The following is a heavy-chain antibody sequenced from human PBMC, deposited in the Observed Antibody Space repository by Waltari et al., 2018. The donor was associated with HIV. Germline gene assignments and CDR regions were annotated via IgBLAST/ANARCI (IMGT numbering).Heavy chain of an antibody. CDR3: ARESESYFLSVDS. D-gene: IGHD1-26*01. CDR1: GFSFTSYG. V-gene: IGHV3-48*02. J-gene: IGHJ4*02. Sequence: EVHLVESGGGLVQPGGSLRLSCAASGFSFTSYGMNWVRQAPGKGLEWISYISNGSSNIHYADSVKGRFTISRDNAKDSLYLQMNSLRDEDTALYFCARESESYFLSVDSWGQGTMVTVSS. CDR2: ISNGSSNI.